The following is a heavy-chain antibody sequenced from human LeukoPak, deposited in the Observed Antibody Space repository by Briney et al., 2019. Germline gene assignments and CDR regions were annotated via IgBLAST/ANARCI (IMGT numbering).Heavy chain of an antibody. CDR1: GITFNSYA. Sequence: WRSLTLSCAASGITFNSYAMHWVRQAPGKGLEWVAVISHDGSNRYYGDSVKGRFTISRDNSKNTLFLQMDSLRAEDTAVYYCASGYTYYYGSGSYHWGHGSLASVSS. CDR2: ISHDGSNR. V-gene: IGHV3-30*04. CDR3: ASGYTYYYGSGSYH. J-gene: IGHJ4*01. D-gene: IGHD3-10*01.